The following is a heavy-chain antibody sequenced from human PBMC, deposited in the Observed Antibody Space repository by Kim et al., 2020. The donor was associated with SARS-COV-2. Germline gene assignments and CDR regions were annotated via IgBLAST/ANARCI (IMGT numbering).Heavy chain of an antibody. V-gene: IGHV4-39*01. CDR3: ARRYCSSSSCYTFDY. J-gene: IGHJ4*01. CDR2: ISYSGST. D-gene: IGHD2-2*02. Sequence: SETLSLTCTVSGDSITSSNYYWGWIRQPPGTGLEWIASISYSGSTYYNPSLKSRVTISADTSKNQFSLKLSSVTAADTAVYYCARRYCSSSSCYTFDYWG. CDR1: GDSITSSNYY.